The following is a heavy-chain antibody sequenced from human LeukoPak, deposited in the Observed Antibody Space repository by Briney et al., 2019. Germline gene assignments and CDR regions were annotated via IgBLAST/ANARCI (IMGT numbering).Heavy chain of an antibody. J-gene: IGHJ6*03. CDR2: FSPSGGST. Sequence: ASVKVSCKASRYTFTSYYMHWVRQAPGQGLEWMGIFSPSGGSTSYAQKFQGRVTMTRDMSTSTVYMELSSLRSEDTAVYYCAKDASSSWEPYYYMDVWGKGTTVTVSS. D-gene: IGHD6-13*01. CDR1: RYTFTSYY. CDR3: AKDASSSWEPYYYMDV. V-gene: IGHV1-46*01.